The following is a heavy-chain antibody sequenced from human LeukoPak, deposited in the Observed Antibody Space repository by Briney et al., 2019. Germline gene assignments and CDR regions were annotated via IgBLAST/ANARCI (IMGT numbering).Heavy chain of an antibody. CDR2: INTDGRST. J-gene: IGHJ6*02. D-gene: IGHD1-26*01. CDR3: ARGSDFHMDV. CDR1: AFTFSSYW. Sequence: GGSLRLSCAASAFTFSSYWMHWVRQALGKGLVWVSRINTDGRSTTYADSVKGRFIISRDNAKNTLYLQMNSLSAEDTAVYYCARGSDFHMDVWGQGTTVTVTS. V-gene: IGHV3-74*01.